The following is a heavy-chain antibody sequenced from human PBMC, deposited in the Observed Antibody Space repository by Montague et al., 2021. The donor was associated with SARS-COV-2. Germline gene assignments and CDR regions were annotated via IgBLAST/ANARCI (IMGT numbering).Heavy chain of an antibody. V-gene: IGHV3-7*03. CDR2: IKQDGSEK. CDR3: ARKTGGGY. Sequence: SLRLSCAASGFSFSSYWMSWVRQAPGKGLEWVANIKQDGSEKYYLDSVKGLFTISRDNAKNSLYLQMNSLRAEDTAVYYCARKTGGGYWGQEPWSPSPQ. J-gene: IGHJ4*01. CDR1: GFSFSSYW. D-gene: IGHD3-16*01.